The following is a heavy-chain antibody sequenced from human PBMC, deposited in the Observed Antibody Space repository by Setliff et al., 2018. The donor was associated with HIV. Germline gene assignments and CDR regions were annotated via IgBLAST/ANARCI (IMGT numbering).Heavy chain of an antibody. V-gene: IGHV3-7*03. CDR1: GFNFNQYW. CDR3: ARAYYHHSGAYWSTDYYYSYIDV. J-gene: IGHJ6*03. Sequence: GGSLRLSCAASGFNFNQYWMSWVRQAPGKGLEWVANIKVDATSKYYVGSVKGRFTISRDNAKNSLYLQMDSLRAEDTAVYYCARAYYHHSGAYWSTDYYYSYIDVWGKGTTVTVSS. CDR2: IKVDATSK. D-gene: IGHD3-22*01.